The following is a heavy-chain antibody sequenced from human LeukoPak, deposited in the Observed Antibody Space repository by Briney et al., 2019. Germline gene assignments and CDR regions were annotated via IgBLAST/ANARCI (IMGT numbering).Heavy chain of an antibody. D-gene: IGHD6-13*01. CDR2: IYYSGST. V-gene: IGHV4-59*01. CDR3: ARTYGSSGLGYFDL. J-gene: IGHJ2*01. Sequence: SETLSLTCNVSGASMSSYYWSWIRQPPGKGLEWIGYIYYSGSTNYSPSLKSRLTISVDTSKNQFSLKLSSVTAADTAVYYCARTYGSSGLGYFDLWGRGTLVTVSS. CDR1: GASMSSYY.